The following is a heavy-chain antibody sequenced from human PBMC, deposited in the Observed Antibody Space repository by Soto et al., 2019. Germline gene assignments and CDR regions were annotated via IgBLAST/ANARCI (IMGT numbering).Heavy chain of an antibody. CDR1: GGSISSYY. D-gene: IGHD3-9*01. Sequence: SETLSLTCTVSGGSISSYYWSWIRQPPGKGLEWIGYIYNSGSTNYNPSLKSRVTISVDTSKNQFSLKLSSVTAADTAVYYCARDPTYYDILTGYLDYWYFDLWGRGTLVTVSS. V-gene: IGHV4-59*01. CDR2: IYNSGST. J-gene: IGHJ2*01. CDR3: ARDPTYYDILTGYLDYWYFDL.